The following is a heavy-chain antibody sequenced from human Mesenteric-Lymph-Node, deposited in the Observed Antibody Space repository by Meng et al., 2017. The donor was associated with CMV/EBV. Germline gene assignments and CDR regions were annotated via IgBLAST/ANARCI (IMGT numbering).Heavy chain of an antibody. CDR2: INPNSGGT. CDR3: ARDTARIQLWLGYYYYGMDV. CDR1: GYTFTGYY. J-gene: IGHJ6*02. D-gene: IGHD5-18*01. Sequence: ASVKVSCKASGYTFTGYYMHWVRQAPGQGLEWMGWINPNSGGTNYAQKFQGRVTMIRDTSISTAYMELSRLRSDDTAVYYCARDTARIQLWLGYYYYGMDVWGQGTTVTVSS. V-gene: IGHV1-2*02.